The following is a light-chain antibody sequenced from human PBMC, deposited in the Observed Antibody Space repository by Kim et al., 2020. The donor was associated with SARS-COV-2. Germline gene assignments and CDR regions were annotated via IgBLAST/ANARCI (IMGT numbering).Light chain of an antibody. V-gene: IGLV6-57*02. Sequence: KTVTIDCTGSRGNIASNDVKWYHQRPASAATIVIYEDNERPSGVPDRFSGSIDSSSNSASLTISGLKTEDEADYYCQSYDDSNRWVFGGGTQLTVL. CDR3: QSYDDSNRWV. CDR1: RGNIASND. CDR2: EDN. J-gene: IGLJ3*02.